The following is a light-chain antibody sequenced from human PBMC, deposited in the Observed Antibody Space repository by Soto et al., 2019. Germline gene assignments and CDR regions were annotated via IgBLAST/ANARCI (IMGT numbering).Light chain of an antibody. CDR2: DTT. CDR3: LQHKSYPWT. CDR1: LNIREE. Sequence: IQVTQSPSSLSASVGDRVTITCRASLNIREELDSYQQKPGKAPKRLIYDTTTLQSWVPSRFSGDGSGTEFTLTISSLQSEDFATYFCLQHKSYPWTFGQGTKVE. J-gene: IGKJ1*01. V-gene: IGKV1-17*01.